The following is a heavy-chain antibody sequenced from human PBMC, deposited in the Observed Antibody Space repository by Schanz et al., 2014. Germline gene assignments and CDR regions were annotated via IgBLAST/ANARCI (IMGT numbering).Heavy chain of an antibody. CDR2: ISGYNGDT. Sequence: QVQLVQSGAEVKKPGSSVKVSCKASGGTFSSSTLTWVRQAPGQGLEWMGWISGYNGDTNYAPKFQDRVTITPDPTTGITSFEPKNLKSDDTAVYYCARDRVSFVRGPLGVDWGQGTQVIVSS. CDR3: ARDRVSFVRGPLGVD. CDR1: GGTFSSST. D-gene: IGHD3-10*01. J-gene: IGHJ4*02. V-gene: IGHV1-18*01.